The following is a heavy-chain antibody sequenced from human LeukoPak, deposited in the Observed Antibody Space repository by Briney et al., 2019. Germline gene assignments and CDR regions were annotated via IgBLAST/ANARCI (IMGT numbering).Heavy chain of an antibody. CDR1: GFTFSSYE. Sequence: GGSLRLSCAASGFTFSSYEMNWVRQAPGKGLEWVSYITSSGTTIYYADSVKGRFIISRDSSKKTLYLQMNSLRAEDTAVYYCARGFTMVRGVIPPSIQHWGQGTLVTVSS. V-gene: IGHV3-48*03. J-gene: IGHJ1*01. CDR2: ITSSGTTI. CDR3: ARGFTMVRGVIPPSIQH. D-gene: IGHD3-10*01.